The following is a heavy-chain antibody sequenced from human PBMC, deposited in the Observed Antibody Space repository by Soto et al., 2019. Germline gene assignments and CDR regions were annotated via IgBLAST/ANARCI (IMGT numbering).Heavy chain of an antibody. CDR1: GFTFSSYS. CDR2: ISSGSGTT. D-gene: IGHD3-10*01. V-gene: IGHV3-48*01. J-gene: IGHJ6*02. CDR3: AKIGTYLRMDV. Sequence: EVQLVESGGGLVQPGGSLRLSCAVSGFTFSSYSMNWVRQAPGKGLEWVSYISSGSGTTYYADSVKGRFSISRDNANNSLYLQMNRLRFEDTAVYYCAKIGTYLRMDVWGQGTTVTVSS.